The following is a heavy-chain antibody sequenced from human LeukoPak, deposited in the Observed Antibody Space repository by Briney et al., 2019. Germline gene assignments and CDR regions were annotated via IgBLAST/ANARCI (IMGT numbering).Heavy chain of an antibody. V-gene: IGHV3-33*06. D-gene: IGHD2-15*01. CDR1: GFTFSNYG. CDR2: IWYNGSHQ. J-gene: IGHJ3*01. Sequence: PGRSLRLSCAASGFTFSNYGMHWVRQAPGKGPEWVALIWYNGSHQFYVDSVKGRFTISRDNSKNTLYLQMNSLRTEDTAVYYCAKDHLCSGGSCYTDAFDFWGQGTMVTVSS. CDR3: AKDHLCSGGSCYTDAFDF.